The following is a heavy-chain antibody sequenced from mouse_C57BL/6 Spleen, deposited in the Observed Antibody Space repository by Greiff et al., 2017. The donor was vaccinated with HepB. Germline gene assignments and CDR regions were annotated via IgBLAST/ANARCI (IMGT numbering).Heavy chain of an antibody. Sequence: QVQLQQSGAELVRPGASVKLSCKASGYTFTDYYINWVKQRPGQGLEWIARIYPGSGNTYYNEKFKGKATLTAEKSSSTAYMQLSSLTSEDSAVYFCAGSSPYYYAIDYWGQGTSVTVSS. CDR3: AGSSPYYYAIDY. CDR1: GYTFTDYY. D-gene: IGHD1-1*01. V-gene: IGHV1-76*01. J-gene: IGHJ4*01. CDR2: IYPGSGNT.